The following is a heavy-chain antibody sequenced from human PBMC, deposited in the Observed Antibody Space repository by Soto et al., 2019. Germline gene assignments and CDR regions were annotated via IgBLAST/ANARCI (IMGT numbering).Heavy chain of an antibody. Sequence: GGSLRLSCAASGFAFSNCAMDWVRQAPGKGLEWVSAIRGSGGSTYYADSVKGRFTISRDNSKKTLYLQMNSLRAEDTAVYYCAKVYSDFRSSHPYYFDYWGQGSLVTVSS. J-gene: IGHJ4*02. CDR2: IRGSGGST. D-gene: IGHD3-3*01. V-gene: IGHV3-23*01. CDR3: AKVYSDFRSSHPYYFDY. CDR1: GFAFSNCA.